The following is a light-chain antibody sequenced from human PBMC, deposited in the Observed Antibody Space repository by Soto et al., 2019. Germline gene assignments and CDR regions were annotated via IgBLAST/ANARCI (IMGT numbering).Light chain of an antibody. J-gene: IGKJ1*01. V-gene: IGKV3-20*01. CDR3: QQYESSWT. CDR2: GAS. CDR1: QSISSTF. Sequence: EIVLTQSPGTLSLSPGEGATLSCRASQSISSTFLAWYQHKPGQAPRVLIYGASRRAAGIPDRFSGSGSGTDFTLTISTLEPEDFAVYYCQQYESSWTFGQGTKVEMK.